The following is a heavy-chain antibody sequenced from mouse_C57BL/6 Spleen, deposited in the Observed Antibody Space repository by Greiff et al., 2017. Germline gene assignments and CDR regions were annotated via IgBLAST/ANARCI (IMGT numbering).Heavy chain of an antibody. CDR2: INPGSGGT. CDR1: GYAFTNYL. V-gene: IGHV1-54*01. CDR3: ARGTAQATGFAY. J-gene: IGHJ3*01. D-gene: IGHD3-2*02. Sequence: VKLLESGAELVRPGTSVKVSCKASGYAFTNYLIEWVKQRPGQGLEWIGVINPGSGGTNYNEKFKGKATLTADKSSSTAYMQLSSLTSEDSAVYFCARGTAQATGFAYWGQGTLVTVSA.